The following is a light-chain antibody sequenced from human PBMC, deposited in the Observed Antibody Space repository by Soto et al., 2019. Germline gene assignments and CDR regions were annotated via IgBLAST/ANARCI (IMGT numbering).Light chain of an antibody. V-gene: IGLV1-40*01. CDR3: QSYDKSLSGSV. CDR2: GNS. Sequence: QSVLTQPPSVSGAPGQRVTISCTGSSSNIGAGYDVHWYQQLPGTAPKVLIYGNSNRPSGVPDRFSRSKSGTSASLAITGLQADDEADYYCQSYDKSLSGSVFGGGTKVTVL. CDR1: SSNIGAGYD. J-gene: IGLJ2*01.